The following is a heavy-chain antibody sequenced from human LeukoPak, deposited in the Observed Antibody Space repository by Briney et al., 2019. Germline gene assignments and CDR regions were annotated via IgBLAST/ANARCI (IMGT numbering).Heavy chain of an antibody. D-gene: IGHD2/OR15-2a*01. Sequence: ASVKVSCKASGYTFTGYYIHWVRQAPGHGLEWMGRINPNTGGTNYAQNFQGRVTMTRDTSISTAYMELSSLRSDDTAVYYCAREYCDSTSCYKDLDYWGQGTLVTVSS. CDR2: INPNTGGT. V-gene: IGHV1-2*06. J-gene: IGHJ4*02. CDR1: GYTFTGYY. CDR3: AREYCDSTSCYKDLDY.